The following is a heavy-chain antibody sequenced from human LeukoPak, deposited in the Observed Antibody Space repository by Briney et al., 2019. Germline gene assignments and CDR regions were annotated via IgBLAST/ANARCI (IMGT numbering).Heavy chain of an antibody. J-gene: IGHJ4*02. D-gene: IGHD6-19*01. V-gene: IGHV3-23*01. CDR3: AKDLSGAVAGAGDY. CDR1: GFTFSSYA. Sequence: GGSLRLSCAASGFTFSSYAMSWVRQAPGKGLEWVSAISGSGGSTYYADSVKGRFTISGDNSKNTLYLQMNSLRAEDTAVYYCAKDLSGAVAGAGDYWGQGTLVTVSS. CDR2: ISGSGGST.